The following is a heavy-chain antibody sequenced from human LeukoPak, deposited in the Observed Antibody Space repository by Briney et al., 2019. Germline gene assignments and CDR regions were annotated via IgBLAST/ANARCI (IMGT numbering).Heavy chain of an antibody. V-gene: IGHV3-11*01. J-gene: IGHJ4*02. CDR3: ARDLYYDILTGYQDY. CDR1: GFTFSDYY. Sequence: GGSLRLSCAASGFTFSDYYMSWIRQAPGKGLEWVSYISSSGSTIYYADSVKGRFTISRDNAKNSLYLQMNSLRAEDTAVYYCARDLYYDILTGYQDYWGQGTLVTVSS. CDR2: ISSSGSTI. D-gene: IGHD3-9*01.